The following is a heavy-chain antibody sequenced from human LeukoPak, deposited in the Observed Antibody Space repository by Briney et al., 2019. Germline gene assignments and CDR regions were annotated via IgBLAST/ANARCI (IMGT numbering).Heavy chain of an antibody. V-gene: IGHV3-48*02. J-gene: IGHJ6*02. D-gene: IGHD3-22*01. CDR2: IGSSGSPT. CDR3: ARRPYSDTSGRLSDV. Sequence: GGSLRLSCAASGFAFSSYNMNWVRQAPGKGLEWISYIGSSGSPTHYADSVGGRFTISRDNAKNSLYLQMNSLRDEDTAVYFCARRPYSDTSGRLSDVWGQGTTVTGSS. CDR1: GFAFSSYN.